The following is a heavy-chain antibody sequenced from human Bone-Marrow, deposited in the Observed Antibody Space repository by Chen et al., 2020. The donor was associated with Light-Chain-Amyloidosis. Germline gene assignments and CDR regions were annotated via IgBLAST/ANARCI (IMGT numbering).Heavy chain of an antibody. CDR2: IIPIFGST. Sequence: QVQLVQSGAEVKKPGSSVKVSCKASGGTFSSYTLNWVRQAPGQGLEWMGGIIPIFGSTNYAQKFRGRVTITADESTGTAYMELSSLTSEDTAVYYCARGLEPGDYVKALGYWGQGTLVTVSS. CDR1: GGTFSSYT. V-gene: IGHV1-69*01. J-gene: IGHJ4*02. D-gene: IGHD4-17*01. CDR3: ARGLEPGDYVKALGY.